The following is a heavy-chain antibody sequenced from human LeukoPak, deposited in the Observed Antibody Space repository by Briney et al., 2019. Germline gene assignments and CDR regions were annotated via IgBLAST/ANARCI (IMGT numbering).Heavy chain of an antibody. CDR3: AREPTTVSPPG. CDR1: GFTFSSYS. D-gene: IGHD4-11*01. J-gene: IGHJ4*02. CDR2: ISSSGAYI. V-gene: IGHV3-21*01. Sequence: GGSLRLSCAASGFTFSSYSMNWVRQAPGKGLESVSSISSSGAYIFYAESVKGRFTISRDNAKNSLYLQMNSLRAEDTAVYYCAREPTTVSPPGWGQGTLVTVSS.